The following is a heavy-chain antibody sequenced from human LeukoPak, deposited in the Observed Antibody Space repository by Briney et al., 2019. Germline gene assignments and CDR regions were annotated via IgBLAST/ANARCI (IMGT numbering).Heavy chain of an antibody. Sequence: GGSLRLFCGASGFTFSSYSVNWVRQAPGKGVVGVSSIRSSSSYIYYADSVKGRFTISRDNAKNSLYLQMNSLRAEDTAVYYCARDWGYYYYYGMDVWGQGTTVTVSS. V-gene: IGHV3-21*01. CDR2: IRSSSSYI. CDR1: GFTFSSYS. CDR3: ARDWGYYYYYGMDV. D-gene: IGHD3-16*01. J-gene: IGHJ6*02.